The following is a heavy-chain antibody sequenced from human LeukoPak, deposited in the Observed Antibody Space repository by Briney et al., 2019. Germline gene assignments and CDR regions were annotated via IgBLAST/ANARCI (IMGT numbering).Heavy chain of an antibody. CDR2: ISSNGGST. CDR3: ARGGSYDSSGYYYGEGYYYGMDV. J-gene: IGHJ6*02. D-gene: IGHD3-22*01. CDR1: EFTFSSYA. V-gene: IGHV3-64*01. Sequence: GGSLRLSCAASEFTFSSYAMHWVRQAPGKGLEYVSGISSNGGSTYYANSVKVRFTISRDNSKNTLYLQMGSLRAEDMAVYYCARGGSYDSSGYYYGEGYYYGMDVWGQGTTVTVSS.